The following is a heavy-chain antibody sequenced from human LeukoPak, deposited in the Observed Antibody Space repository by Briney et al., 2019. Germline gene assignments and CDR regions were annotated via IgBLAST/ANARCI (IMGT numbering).Heavy chain of an antibody. CDR1: GFTFSDYY. D-gene: IGHD3-10*01. Sequence: GGSLRLSCAASGFTFSDYYMSWIRQAPGKGLEWVSAISGSGGSTYYADSVKGRFTISRDNSKNTLYLQMNSLRAEDTAVYYCARGRSITMVRGKTVDYWGQGTLVTVSS. CDR3: ARGRSITMVRGKTVDY. J-gene: IGHJ4*02. CDR2: ISGSGGST. V-gene: IGHV3-23*01.